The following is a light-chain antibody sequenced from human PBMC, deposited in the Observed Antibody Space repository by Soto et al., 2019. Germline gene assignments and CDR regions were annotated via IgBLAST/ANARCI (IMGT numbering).Light chain of an antibody. CDR1: ARDIGGYQF. J-gene: IGLJ2*01. CDR3: ASYSSSETPVV. CDR2: DVT. Sequence: QSALTQPASVSGSPGQSITISCTGTARDIGGYQFVSWYQQHPDKAPKLIIVDVTKRPSGISSRFSASKSGTTASLTISGLLPEDEVQYYCASYSSSETPVVFGGGTKLTVL. V-gene: IGLV2-14*03.